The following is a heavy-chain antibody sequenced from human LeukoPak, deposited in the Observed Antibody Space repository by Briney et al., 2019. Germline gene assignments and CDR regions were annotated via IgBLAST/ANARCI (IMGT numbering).Heavy chain of an antibody. D-gene: IGHD5-24*01. CDR1: GGSFSGYY. Sequence: SETLSLTCAVYGGSFSGYYWSWIRQPPGKGLEWIGEINHSGGTNYNPSLKSRVTISVDTSKNQFSLKLSSVTAADTAVYYCARQAERWLRKAFDYWGQGTLVTVSS. J-gene: IGHJ4*02. V-gene: IGHV4-34*01. CDR2: INHSGGT. CDR3: ARQAERWLRKAFDY.